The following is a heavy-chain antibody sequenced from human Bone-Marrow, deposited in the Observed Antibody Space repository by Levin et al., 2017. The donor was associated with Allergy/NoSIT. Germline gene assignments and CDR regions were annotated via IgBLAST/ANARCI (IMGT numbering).Heavy chain of an antibody. D-gene: IGHD5-24*01. V-gene: IGHV1-18*01. Sequence: ASVKVSCKASGYTFSNYGVSWVRQAPGQGFEWMAWISTYNGHTNYAQKFQGRVTLTTDTSTKTVYMELRSLRSDDTAVYYCARDRKADMARPDVSWFDPWGQGTRVTVSS. CDR2: ISTYNGHT. CDR1: GYTFSNYG. J-gene: IGHJ5*02. CDR3: ARDRKADMARPDVSWFDP.